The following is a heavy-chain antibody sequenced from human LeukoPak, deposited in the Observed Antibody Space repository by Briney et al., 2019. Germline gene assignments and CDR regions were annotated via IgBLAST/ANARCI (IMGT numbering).Heavy chain of an antibody. Sequence: GGSLRLSCAASGFTFSSYEMNWVRQAPGKGLEWVSYITSSGSITYYADSVKGRFTISRDNAKNSLYLQMNSLRAEDTAVYYCAREPDNYLSYYMDVWGKGTTVTISS. D-gene: IGHD5-24*01. CDR3: AREPDNYLSYYMDV. CDR2: ITSSGSIT. V-gene: IGHV3-48*03. J-gene: IGHJ6*03. CDR1: GFTFSSYE.